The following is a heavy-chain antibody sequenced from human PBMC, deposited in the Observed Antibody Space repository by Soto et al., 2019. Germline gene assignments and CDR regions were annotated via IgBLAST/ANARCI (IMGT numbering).Heavy chain of an antibody. D-gene: IGHD3-10*01. J-gene: IGHJ4*02. CDR3: ARRGVSPAADLDY. V-gene: IGHV1-8*01. CDR2: MNPNSGNT. CDR1: GYTFTSYD. Sequence: ASVKVSCKASGYTFTSYDINWVRQATGQGLEYLGWMNPNSGNTAYVQKFQGRVTMTWDTSITTAYMELSSLRSEDTAVYYCARRGVSPAADLDYWGQGTLVTVSS.